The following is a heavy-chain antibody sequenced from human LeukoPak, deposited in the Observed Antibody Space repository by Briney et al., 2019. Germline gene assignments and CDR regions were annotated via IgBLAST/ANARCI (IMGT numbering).Heavy chain of an antibody. D-gene: IGHD3-10*01. V-gene: IGHV5-51*01. CDR1: GYTFTSYW. CDR3: ARLGGDTYYFGSASYPNWYFDL. Sequence: GESLKISCQASGYTFTSYWIGWVRQMPGKGLERMGIIYPDDSDTTYSPSFQGQVTISADKSFSTAYLQWSSLKASDTAIYYCARLGGDTYYFGSASYPNWYFDLWGRGILVTVSS. J-gene: IGHJ2*01. CDR2: IYPDDSDT.